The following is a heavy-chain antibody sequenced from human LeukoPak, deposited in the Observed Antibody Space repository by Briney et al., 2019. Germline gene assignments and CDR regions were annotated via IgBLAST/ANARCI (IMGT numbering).Heavy chain of an antibody. D-gene: IGHD3-3*01. CDR1: GGSFSAYY. J-gene: IGHJ4*02. CDR2: IIHSGST. CDR3: ERSYYDFWSGYLPNDY. Sequence: PSETLSLTSAVYGGSFSAYYWSWIRQPPGKGLEWIGEIIHSGSTNYNPSLKSRVTISVVTSKNQFSLKPSSVTAADTAVYYCERSYYDFWSGYLPNDYWGQGTLVTVSS. V-gene: IGHV4-34*12.